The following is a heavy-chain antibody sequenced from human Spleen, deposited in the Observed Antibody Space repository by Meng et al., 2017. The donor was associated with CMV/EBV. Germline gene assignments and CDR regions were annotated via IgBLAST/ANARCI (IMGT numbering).Heavy chain of an antibody. D-gene: IGHD3-22*01. V-gene: IGHV4-31*02. CDR2: IFYSGNT. Sequence: SISSGAYYWSWIRQLPGKGLEWIGYIFYSGNTHYNPSLESRVTILVDTSMNQFSLRLSSVTAADTAVYYCARERYYYDRSGYYYFFDSWGQGTLVTVSS. CDR1: SISSGAYY. CDR3: ARERYYYDRSGYYYFFDS. J-gene: IGHJ4*02.